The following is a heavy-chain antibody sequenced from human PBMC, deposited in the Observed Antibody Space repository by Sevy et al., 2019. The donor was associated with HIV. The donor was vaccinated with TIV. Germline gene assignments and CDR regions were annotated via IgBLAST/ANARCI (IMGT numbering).Heavy chain of an antibody. J-gene: IGHJ4*02. D-gene: IGHD2-15*01. Sequence: GGSLRLSCAASGFSLNSFWMNWVRQTPGKGLEWVANINQNGSGTYYVDSVKGRFTISIDNSRNLLYLQMTSLRVEETALYYCVRAVATNGSFWGQGTLVTVSS. CDR2: INQNGSGT. CDR1: GFSLNSFW. V-gene: IGHV3-7*01. CDR3: VRAVATNGSF.